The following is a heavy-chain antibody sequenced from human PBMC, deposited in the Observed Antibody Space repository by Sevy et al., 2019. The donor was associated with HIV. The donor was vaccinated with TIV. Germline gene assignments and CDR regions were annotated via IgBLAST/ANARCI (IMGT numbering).Heavy chain of an antibody. CDR1: GGSISSSNYY. D-gene: IGHD1-26*01. CDR3: ARGSGTYYTDFDY. J-gene: IGHJ4*02. CDR2: IYYSGRT. Sequence: SETLSLTCTVSGGSISSSNYYWGWIRQPPGKGLEWIGGIYYSGRTYYNPSLKSRVTISVGTSKNQFSLRLSSVTAADTAVYYCARGSGTYYTDFDYWGQGTLVTVSS. V-gene: IGHV4-39*02.